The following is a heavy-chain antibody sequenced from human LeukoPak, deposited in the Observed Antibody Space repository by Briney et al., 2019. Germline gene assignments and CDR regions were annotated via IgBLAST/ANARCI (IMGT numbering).Heavy chain of an antibody. CDR2: LSGSGGST. Sequence: GGSLRLSCAASGFNFNSFSMSWVRQAPGKGLKWVSGLSGSGGSTYYADSVKGRFTISRDNSKNMVYLQMNSLRVEDTAVYYCAKYGSGWTLYFYYYLDVWGKGTTVTVS. CDR1: GFNFNSFS. D-gene: IGHD6-25*01. V-gene: IGHV3-23*01. CDR3: AKYGSGWTLYFYYYLDV. J-gene: IGHJ6*03.